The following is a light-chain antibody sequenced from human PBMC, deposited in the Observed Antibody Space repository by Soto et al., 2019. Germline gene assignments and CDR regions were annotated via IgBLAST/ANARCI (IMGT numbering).Light chain of an antibody. J-gene: IGLJ1*01. CDR3: AAWDDSLNGYV. Sequence: QSVLTQPPSVSEAPRQRVTISCSGSFSNIGNNAVNWYQHLPGKAPKLLIFYDDLLPSGVSDRFSGSRSGTSASLAISGLQSEDEADYYCAAWDDSLNGYVFGTGTKVTVL. CDR1: FSNIGNNA. CDR2: YDD. V-gene: IGLV1-36*01.